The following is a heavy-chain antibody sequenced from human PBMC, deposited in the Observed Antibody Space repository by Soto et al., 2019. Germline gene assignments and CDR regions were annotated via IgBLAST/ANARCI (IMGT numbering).Heavy chain of an antibody. CDR3: ARGHARNMDV. CDR1: GDSVSSNGAA. Sequence: PSQTLSLTCAISGDSVSSNGAAWNWIRQSPSGGLQWLGRTYYRSKWNNDYAVSVKSRININPDRSKNQFYLQLNSVSPEDTAVYYCARGHARNMDVWGQGTTVTVSS. CDR2: TYYRSKWNN. V-gene: IGHV6-1*01. J-gene: IGHJ6*02.